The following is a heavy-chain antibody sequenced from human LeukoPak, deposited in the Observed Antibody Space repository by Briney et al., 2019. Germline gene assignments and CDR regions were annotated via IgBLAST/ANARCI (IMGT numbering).Heavy chain of an antibody. Sequence: PSQTLSLTCTVSGGSISSGSYYWSWIRQPAGKGLEWIGRIYTSGSTNYNPSLKSRVTMSVDTSKNQFSLKLSSVTAADTAVYYCARDLNWNYFDYWGQGTLVTVSS. CDR2: IYTSGST. CDR3: ARDLNWNYFDY. J-gene: IGHJ4*02. CDR1: GGSISSGSYY. V-gene: IGHV4-61*02. D-gene: IGHD1-1*01.